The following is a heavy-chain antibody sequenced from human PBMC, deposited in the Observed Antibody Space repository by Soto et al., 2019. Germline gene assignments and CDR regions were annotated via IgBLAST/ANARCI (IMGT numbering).Heavy chain of an antibody. CDR3: AREYSSSYYYYYYMDV. Sequence: EVQLVESGGGLVQPGGSLRLSCAASGFTFSSYSMNWVRQAPGKGLEWVSYISSSSSTIYYAGSVKGRFTISRDNGKISLYLQMDSLRAEDTAVYYCAREYSSSYYYYYYMDVWGKGTTVTVSS. V-gene: IGHV3-48*01. CDR1: GFTFSSYS. J-gene: IGHJ6*03. D-gene: IGHD6-6*01. CDR2: ISSSSSTI.